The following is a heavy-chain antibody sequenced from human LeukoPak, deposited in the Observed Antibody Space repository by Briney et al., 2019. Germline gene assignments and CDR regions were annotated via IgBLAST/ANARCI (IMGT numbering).Heavy chain of an antibody. Sequence: SETLSLTCTVSGGSISNYCWSWIRQSAGKGLEGIGRIYITGSTNYNPSLKSRVSMSLDTSKNQLSLKLSSVTAADTAVYYCARVHYYDNSGYWFFDYWGQGTLVTVSS. V-gene: IGHV4-4*07. CDR2: IYITGST. D-gene: IGHD3-22*01. J-gene: IGHJ4*02. CDR1: GGSISNYC. CDR3: ARVHYYDNSGYWFFDY.